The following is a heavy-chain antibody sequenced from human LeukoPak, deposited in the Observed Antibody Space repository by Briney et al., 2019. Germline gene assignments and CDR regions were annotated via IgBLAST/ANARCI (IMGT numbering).Heavy chain of an antibody. CDR1: GGSISSGSYY. CDR3: AGGSITIFGVDHYYYYYGMDV. Sequence: SQTLSLTCTVSGGSISSGSYYWSWIRQPAGKGLEGIGRIYTSGSTNYNPSLKSRVTISVDTYKNKFSLKLSSVTAADTAVYYCAGGSITIFGVDHYYYYYGMDVWGQGTTVTVSS. D-gene: IGHD3-3*01. V-gene: IGHV4-61*02. J-gene: IGHJ6*02. CDR2: IYTSGST.